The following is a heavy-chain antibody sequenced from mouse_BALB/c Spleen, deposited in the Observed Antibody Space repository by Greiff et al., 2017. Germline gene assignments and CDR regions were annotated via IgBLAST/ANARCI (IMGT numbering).Heavy chain of an antibody. Sequence: DVKLVESGGGLVKPGGSLKLSCAASGFTFSSYAMSWVRQSPEKRLEWVAEISSGGSYTYYPDTVTGRFTISRDNAKNTLYLEMSSLRSEDTAMYYCARGGSAWFAYWGQGTLVTVSA. CDR1: GFTFSSYA. CDR2: ISSGGSYT. J-gene: IGHJ3*01. CDR3: ARGGSAWFAY. V-gene: IGHV5-9-4*01.